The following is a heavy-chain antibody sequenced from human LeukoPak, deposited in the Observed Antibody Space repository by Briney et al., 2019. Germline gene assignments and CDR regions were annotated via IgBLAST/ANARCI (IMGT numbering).Heavy chain of an antibody. D-gene: IGHD6-13*01. CDR3: ARGGTYSSQRHRGALVY. CDR2: ISSSGSTI. V-gene: IGHV3-48*03. J-gene: IGHJ4*02. CDR1: GFTFSSYE. Sequence: VQPGGSLSLSCAASGFTFSSYEMTWVRQAPGKGLEWVSYISSSGSTIYYADSVKGRFTISRDNAKNTLYLQMNSLRAEDTAVYYCARGGTYSSQRHRGALVYWGQGTLVIVSS.